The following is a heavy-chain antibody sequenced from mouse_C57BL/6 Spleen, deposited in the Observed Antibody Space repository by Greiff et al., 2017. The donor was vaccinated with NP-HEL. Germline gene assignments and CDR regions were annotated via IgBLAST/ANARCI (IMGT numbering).Heavy chain of an antibody. V-gene: IGHV5-6*02. Sequence: EVKLVESGGDLVKPGGSLKLSCAASGFTFSSYGMSWVRQTPDKRLEWVATISSGGSYTYYPDSVKGRFTISRDNAKNTLYLQMSSLKSEDTAMYYCARHGSSNDWYFDVWGTGTTVTVSS. CDR1: GFTFSSYG. D-gene: IGHD2-5*01. J-gene: IGHJ1*03. CDR3: ARHGSSNDWYFDV. CDR2: ISSGGSYT.